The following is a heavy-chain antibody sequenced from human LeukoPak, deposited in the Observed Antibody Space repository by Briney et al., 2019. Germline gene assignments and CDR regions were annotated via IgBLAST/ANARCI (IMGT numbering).Heavy chain of an antibody. CDR2: INNDGSST. V-gene: IGHV3-74*01. D-gene: IGHD4-17*01. CDR3: VREVSGDPWHNWFVP. CDR1: GFTFSAHW. J-gene: IGHJ5*02. Sequence: GGSLRLSCAASGFTFSAHWMHWVRQAPGKELLWVSRINNDGSSTTYADSVKGRFTISRDNAKNTLYLQMNSLRAEDTAVYYCVREVSGDPWHNWFVPWGQGTMVTVSS.